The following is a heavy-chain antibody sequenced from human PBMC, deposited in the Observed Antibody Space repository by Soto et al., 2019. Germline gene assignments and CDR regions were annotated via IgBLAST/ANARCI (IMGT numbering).Heavy chain of an antibody. D-gene: IGHD1-7*01. CDR1: GYTFTSYG. CDR3: ARDREYNWNYNWFDP. J-gene: IGHJ5*02. V-gene: IGHV1-18*01. CDR2: ISTYNGNT. Sequence: QVQLVQSGAEVKKPGASVKVSCKASGYTFTSYGISWVRQAPGQGLEWMGWISTYNGNTNFTQKLQGRVTMTTDTSTSTAYMELRNLRSDDTAVYYCARDREYNWNYNWFDPWGQGTLVTVSS.